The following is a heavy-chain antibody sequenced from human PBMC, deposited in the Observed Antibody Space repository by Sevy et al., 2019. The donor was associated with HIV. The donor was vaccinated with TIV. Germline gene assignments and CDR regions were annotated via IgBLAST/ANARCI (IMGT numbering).Heavy chain of an antibody. V-gene: IGHV3-23*01. Sequence: GGSLRLSCAASGFTFSSYAMSWVRQAPGKGLEWVSAISGSGGSTYYADSVKGRFTISRDNSKNTLYLQMNSRRAEDTAVYYCAKQSLKRTGIAARGAFDYWGQGTLVTVSS. J-gene: IGHJ4*02. CDR1: GFTFSSYA. CDR2: ISGSGGST. D-gene: IGHD6-6*01. CDR3: AKQSLKRTGIAARGAFDY.